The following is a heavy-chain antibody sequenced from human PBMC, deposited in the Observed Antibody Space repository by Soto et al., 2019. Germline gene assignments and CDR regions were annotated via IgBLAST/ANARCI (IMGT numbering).Heavy chain of an antibody. CDR1: GYTFSSYG. D-gene: IGHD6-13*01. CDR3: ARDWYPRFDP. V-gene: IGHV1-18*01. J-gene: IGHJ5*02. CDR2: INPSSGET. Sequence: QIRLVQSGGEVRTPGASVKVSCKASGYTFSSYGITWVRQAPGQGLEWLGWINPSSGETNYAQKFQGRVTVTTDTSTTTGYMELRNLTFDDTAVNYRARDWYPRFDPWGQGTLVTVSS.